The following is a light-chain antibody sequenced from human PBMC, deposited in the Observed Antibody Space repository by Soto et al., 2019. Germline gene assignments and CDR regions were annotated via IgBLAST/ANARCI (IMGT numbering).Light chain of an antibody. J-gene: IGLJ2*01. V-gene: IGLV4-69*01. CDR3: QTWGTGGRGV. Sequence: QSVLTQSPSASASLGASVKLTCTLSSGHSSYAIAWHQQQPEKGPRYLMKLNSDGSHSKGDGIPDRFSGSSSGAERYLTISRLQSEDEADYYCQTWGTGGRGVFGGGTKLTVL. CDR1: SGHSSYA. CDR2: LNSDGSH.